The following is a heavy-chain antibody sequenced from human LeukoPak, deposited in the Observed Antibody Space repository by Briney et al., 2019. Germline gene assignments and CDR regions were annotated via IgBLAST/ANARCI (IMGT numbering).Heavy chain of an antibody. CDR2: ISWNSGSI. V-gene: IGHV3-9*01. D-gene: IGHD4-17*01. J-gene: IGHJ3*02. CDR1: GFTFDDYA. Sequence: GGSLRLSCAASGFTFDDYAMHWVRQAPGKGLEWVSSISWNSGSIGYADSVKGRFTISRDNAKNSLYLQMNSLRAEDTAVYYCAREPPTTVTVSGAFDIWGQGTMVTVSS. CDR3: AREPPTTVTVSGAFDI.